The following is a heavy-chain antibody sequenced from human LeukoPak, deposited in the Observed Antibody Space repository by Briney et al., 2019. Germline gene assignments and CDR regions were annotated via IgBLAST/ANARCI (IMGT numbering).Heavy chain of an antibody. D-gene: IGHD2-2*01. V-gene: IGHV4-59*08. J-gene: IGHJ4*02. Sequence: SETLSLTCTVSGGSISSYYWSWIRQPPGKGLEWIGYIYYSGSTNYNPSLKSRVTISVDTSKNQFSLKLSSVTAADTAVYYCARLGCSSTSCYDYWGQGTLVTVSS. CDR2: IYYSGST. CDR3: ARLGCSSTSCYDY. CDR1: GGSISSYY.